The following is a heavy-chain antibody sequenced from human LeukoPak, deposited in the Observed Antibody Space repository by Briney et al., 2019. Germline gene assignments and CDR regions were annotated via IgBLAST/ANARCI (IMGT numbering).Heavy chain of an antibody. J-gene: IGHJ4*02. CDR2: ISSGGST. CDR1: GFTFNNYA. CDR3: AKETASDFGGAVDY. V-gene: IGHV3-23*01. Sequence: GGSLRLSCAASGFTFNNYAMSWVRQAPGKGLEWVSAISSGGSTYYTDSVKGRFTIPRDNSKNTFYLQINSLRAEDTAVYYCAKETASDFGGAVDYWGQGTLVTVSS. D-gene: IGHD3-10*01.